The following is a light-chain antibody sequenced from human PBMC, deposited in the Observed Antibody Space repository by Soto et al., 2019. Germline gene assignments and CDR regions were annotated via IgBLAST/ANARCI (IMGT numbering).Light chain of an antibody. V-gene: IGLV2-14*01. CDR2: NVS. CDR1: SSDVGSYNY. J-gene: IGLJ1*01. CDR3: SSYTSSSTNV. Sequence: QSALTQPASVSGSPGQSITISCTGTSSDVGSYNYVSWYQQHPGKAPKLMIYNVSNRPSGVSNRFSGSKSGNTASLTISGLQAEDEADYYCSSYTSSSTNVFGTGTKVT.